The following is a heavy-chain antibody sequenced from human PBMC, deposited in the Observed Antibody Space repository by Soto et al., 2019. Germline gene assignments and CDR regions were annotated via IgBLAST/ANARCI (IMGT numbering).Heavy chain of an antibody. J-gene: IGHJ4*02. V-gene: IGHV3-21*01. CDR1: GFTFSSYS. CDR3: ARDRKIVPAAMYYFDY. D-gene: IGHD2-2*01. Sequence: GGSLRLSCAASGFTFSSYSMNWVRQAPGKGLEWVSSISSSSSYIYYADSVKGRFTISRDNAKNSLYLQMNSLRAEDTAVYYCARDRKIVPAAMYYFDYWGQGTLVTVSS. CDR2: ISSSSSYI.